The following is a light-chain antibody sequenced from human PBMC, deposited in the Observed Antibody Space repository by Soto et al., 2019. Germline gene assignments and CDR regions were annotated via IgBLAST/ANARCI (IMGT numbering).Light chain of an antibody. CDR2: EVS. J-gene: IGKJ1*01. V-gene: IGKV2-30*01. CDR1: HSLVFSDGDTY. CDR3: MQGTHWPPWT. Sequence: DVVMTQSPLSLPVTLGQPASISCRSSHSLVFSDGDTYLSWFHQRPGQSPRRLIYEVSNRDSGVPDRFSGSGSGTDFTLKISRMEAEDVGVYYCMQGTHWPPWTFGQGTKVEIK.